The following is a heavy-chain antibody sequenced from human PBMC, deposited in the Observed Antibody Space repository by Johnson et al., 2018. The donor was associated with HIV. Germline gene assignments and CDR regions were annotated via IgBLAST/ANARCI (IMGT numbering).Heavy chain of an antibody. D-gene: IGHD6-25*01. J-gene: IGHJ3*02. CDR3: ATLAALYAFDI. CDR1: GFTFSSFW. V-gene: IGHV3-7*01. CDR2: IKQDGSEK. Sequence: VQLVESGGGLVQPGGSLRLSCAASGFTFSSFWMSWVRQAPGTGLEWVANIKQDGSEKYYVDSVTGRFTISRDNANNSLYLQMNSLRAKDTAVYYCATLAALYAFDIWGQGTMVTVSS.